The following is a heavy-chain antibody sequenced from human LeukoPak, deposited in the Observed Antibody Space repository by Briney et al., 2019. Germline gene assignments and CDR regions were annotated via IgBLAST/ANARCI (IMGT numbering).Heavy chain of an antibody. V-gene: IGHV4-34*01. Sequence: SETLSLTCAVYGGSFSGYYWTWTRQPPGKGLEWIGEINHSGSTNYNPSLKSRVTISVDTSKNQFSLKLTSVTAADTAVYYCASGGWYRGYWGQGTLVTVSS. CDR3: ASGGWYRGY. D-gene: IGHD6-19*01. CDR2: INHSGST. CDR1: GGSFSGYY. J-gene: IGHJ4*02.